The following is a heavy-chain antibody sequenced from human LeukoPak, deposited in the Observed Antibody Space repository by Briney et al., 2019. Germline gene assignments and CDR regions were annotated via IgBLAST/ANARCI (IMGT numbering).Heavy chain of an antibody. J-gene: IGHJ4*02. V-gene: IGHV4-39*01. Sequence: SETLSLACTLAGGSISSSTYDLGWIRQPPGKGRELIGSIYDSASTYYNPSRNTRATISVDTSTKQLSLTLSSAAAAATAVYYCARHEVGPPYSSRWSFDYWGQGTLVTVSS. CDR2: IYDSAST. CDR1: GGSISSSTYD. CDR3: ARHEVGPPYSSRWSFDY. D-gene: IGHD6-13*01.